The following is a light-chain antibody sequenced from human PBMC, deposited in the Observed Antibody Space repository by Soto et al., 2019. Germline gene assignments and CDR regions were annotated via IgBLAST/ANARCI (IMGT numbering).Light chain of an antibody. J-gene: IGKJ2*03. V-gene: IGKV1-39*01. Sequence: DIQMTQSPSSLSASVGDRVTITCRASQNVNTFLNWYQQKPGKAPKLLIYSASSLQSGVPPRFSGSGSGTDFTLTISSLQPEDFATYCCQQSYRTPYSFGQGAKLEIK. CDR1: QNVNTF. CDR2: SAS. CDR3: QQSYRTPYS.